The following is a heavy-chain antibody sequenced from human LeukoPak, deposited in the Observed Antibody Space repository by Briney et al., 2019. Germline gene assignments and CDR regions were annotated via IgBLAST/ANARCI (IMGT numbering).Heavy chain of an antibody. J-gene: IGHJ6*02. CDR1: GGSISSYY. Sequence: SETLSLTCTVSGGSISSYYWSWIRQPPGKGLEWIGYIYYSGSTNYNPSLKSRVTISVDTSKNQFSLKLSSVTAADTAVYYYARVLWFGELSLYYYGMDVWGQGTTVTVSS. V-gene: IGHV4-59*08. CDR2: IYYSGST. D-gene: IGHD3-10*01. CDR3: ARVLWFGELSLYYYGMDV.